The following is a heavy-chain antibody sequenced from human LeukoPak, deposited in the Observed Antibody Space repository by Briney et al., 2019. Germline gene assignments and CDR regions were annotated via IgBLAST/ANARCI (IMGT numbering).Heavy chain of an antibody. CDR1: GFTFSSYE. CDR3: ARGIQWLVLTSPYFDY. V-gene: IGHV3-48*03. Sequence: GGSLRLSCAASGFTFSSYEMNWVRQAPGKGLEWVSYISISGSTIYYADSVKGRFTIYRDNAKNSLYLQMNSLRAEDTAVYYCARGIQWLVLTSPYFDYWGQGTLVTVSS. D-gene: IGHD6-19*01. J-gene: IGHJ4*02. CDR2: ISISGSTI.